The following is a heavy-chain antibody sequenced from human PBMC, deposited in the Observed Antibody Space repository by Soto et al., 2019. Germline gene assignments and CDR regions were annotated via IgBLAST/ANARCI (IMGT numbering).Heavy chain of an antibody. J-gene: IGHJ4*02. CDR3: ARIMCGGDCYDFDY. D-gene: IGHD2-21*02. Sequence: QVQLVESGGGVVQPGRSLRLSCAASGFTFSSYGMHWVRKAPARGLEWVAVIWNDGSNKYYADSVKGRFTISRDNSKNTLYLQMTSLRAEDTAVYYCARIMCGGDCYDFDYWGQGTLVTVSS. CDR1: GFTFSSYG. CDR2: IWNDGSNK. V-gene: IGHV3-33*01.